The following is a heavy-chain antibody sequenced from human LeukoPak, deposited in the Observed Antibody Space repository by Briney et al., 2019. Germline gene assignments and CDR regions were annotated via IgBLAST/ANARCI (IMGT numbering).Heavy chain of an antibody. CDR2: IKQDGSEK. CDR3: ARNSYGTNWFDP. D-gene: IGHD5-18*01. V-gene: IGHV3-7*01. J-gene: IGHJ5*02. Sequence: PGGSLRLSCAASGFTFSSHWMSWVRQAPGKGLEWVANIKQDGSEKYYVDSVKGRFTISRDNAKNSLYLQMNSLRAEDTAVYYCARNSYGTNWFDPWGQGTLVTVSS. CDR1: GFTFSSHW.